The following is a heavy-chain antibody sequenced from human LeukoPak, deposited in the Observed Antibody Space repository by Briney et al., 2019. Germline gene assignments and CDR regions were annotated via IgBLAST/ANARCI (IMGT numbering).Heavy chain of an antibody. V-gene: IGHV5-51*01. CDR2: IYPGDSDS. CDR1: GYSFTSYW. D-gene: IGHD5-24*01. Sequence: GESLKISCKGSGYSFTSYWIGWVRQMSGKGLEWMGIIYPGDSDSRYSPSFQGQVTISADKSISTAYLQWSSLKASDTAMYYCARSCRDGYRDFDYWGQGTLVTVSS. J-gene: IGHJ4*02. CDR3: ARSCRDGYRDFDY.